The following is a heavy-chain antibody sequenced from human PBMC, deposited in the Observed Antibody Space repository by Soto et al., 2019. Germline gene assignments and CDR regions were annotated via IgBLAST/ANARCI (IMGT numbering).Heavy chain of an antibody. V-gene: IGHV4-31*03. J-gene: IGHJ4*02. CDR3: ATIGYCSGGSCSPLVY. D-gene: IGHD2-15*01. CDR1: GGSISSGGYY. CDR2: IYYSGST. Sequence: SETLSLTCTVSGGSISSGGYYWSWIRQHPGKGLEWIGYIYYSGSTYYNPSLKSRVTISVDTSKNQFSLKLSSVTAADTAVYYCATIGYCSGGSCSPLVYWGQGTLVTVSS.